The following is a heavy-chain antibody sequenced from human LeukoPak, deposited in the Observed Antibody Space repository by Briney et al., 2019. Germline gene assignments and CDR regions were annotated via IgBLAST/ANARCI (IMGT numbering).Heavy chain of an antibody. J-gene: IGHJ4*02. CDR2: INSDGSST. D-gene: IGHD3-3*01. CDR1: GFTFSSYW. CDR3: ASVLFGVVTRSDY. V-gene: IGHV3-74*01. Sequence: GGSLRLSCAASGFTFSSYWMHWVRQAPGKGLVWVSRINSDGSSTSYADSVKGRFTISRDNAKNTLYLQMNSLRAEDTAVYYCASVLFGVVTRSDYWGQGTLVTVSS.